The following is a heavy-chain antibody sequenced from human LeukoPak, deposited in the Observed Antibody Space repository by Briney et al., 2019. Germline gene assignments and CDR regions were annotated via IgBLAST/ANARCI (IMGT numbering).Heavy chain of an antibody. CDR3: ASKRIPTRNEAFDI. D-gene: IGHD1-1*01. CDR1: GYTFTSYY. CDR2: INPSGGST. J-gene: IGHJ3*02. V-gene: IGHV1-46*01. Sequence: GASVKVSCKASGYTFTSYYMHWVRQAPGQGLEWMGIINPSGGSTSYAQKFQGRVTMTRDTSTSTVYMEVRSLRSDDTAVYYCASKRIPTRNEAFDIWGQGTMVTVSS.